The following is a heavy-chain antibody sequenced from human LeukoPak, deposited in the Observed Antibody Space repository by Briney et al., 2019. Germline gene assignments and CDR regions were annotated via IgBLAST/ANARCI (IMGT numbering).Heavy chain of an antibody. CDR3: ARVRNSGFRYVDS. D-gene: IGHD5-12*01. CDR2: INPSGGST. Sequence: GASVKVSCKASGYTFTSYYMHWVRQAPGQGLEWMGIINPSGGSTSYAQKFQGRATMTRDTAPSTVYMELSSLPSEDTAVYYCARVRNSGFRYVDSWGQGTLVTVSS. J-gene: IGHJ4*02. V-gene: IGHV1-46*01. CDR1: GYTFTSYY.